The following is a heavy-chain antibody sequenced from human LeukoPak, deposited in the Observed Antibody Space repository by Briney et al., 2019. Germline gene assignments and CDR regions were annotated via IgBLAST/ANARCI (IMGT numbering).Heavy chain of an antibody. CDR3: ARYIVSYPHDAFDI. D-gene: IGHD1-26*01. Sequence: SETLSLTCAVSGGSISSSYWWTWVRQPPGKGLEWIGEIYHSGNTNYNPSLKSRVTLSLDKSKNQFSLTLSSVTAADTAFYYCARYIVSYPHDAFDIWGQGTMVTVSS. CDR1: GGSISSSYW. CDR2: IYHSGNT. J-gene: IGHJ3*02. V-gene: IGHV4-4*02.